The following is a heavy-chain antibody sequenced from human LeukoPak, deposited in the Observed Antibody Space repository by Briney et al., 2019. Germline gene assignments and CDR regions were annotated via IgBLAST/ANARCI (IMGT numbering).Heavy chain of an antibody. CDR1: GGSFSGYY. Sequence: SKTLSLTCAVYGGSFSGYYWSWIRQPPGKGLEWIGEINHSGSTNYNPSLKSRVTISVDTSKNQFSLKLSSVTAADTAVYYCARGGRDGYNTGLDYWGQGTLVTVSS. V-gene: IGHV4-34*01. CDR2: INHSGST. J-gene: IGHJ4*02. CDR3: ARGGRDGYNTGLDY. D-gene: IGHD5-24*01.